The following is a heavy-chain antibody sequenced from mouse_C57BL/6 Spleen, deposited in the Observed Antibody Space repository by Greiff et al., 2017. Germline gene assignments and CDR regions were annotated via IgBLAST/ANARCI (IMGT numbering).Heavy chain of an antibody. D-gene: IGHD1-1*01. CDR1: GYAFTNYL. CDR2: INPGSGGT. V-gene: IGHV1-54*01. CDR3: ASYYREKFAY. Sequence: QVQLQQSGAELVRPGTSVKVSCKASGYAFTNYLIEWVKQRPGQGLEWIGVINPGSGGTNYNEKFKGKATLTADKSSSTAYMQLSSLTSEDSAVYFCASYYREKFAYWGQGTLVTVSA. J-gene: IGHJ3*01.